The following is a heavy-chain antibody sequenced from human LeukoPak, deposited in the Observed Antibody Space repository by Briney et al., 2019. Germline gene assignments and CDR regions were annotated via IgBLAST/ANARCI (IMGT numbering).Heavy chain of an antibody. J-gene: IGHJ4*02. V-gene: IGHV3-53*01. CDR1: GFTVSSNC. CDR3: AKCYGDYVRYLDY. D-gene: IGHD4-17*01. CDR2: LYSGGST. Sequence: GGSLRLSCAASGFTVSSNCMSWVRQAPGKGLEWVSVLYSGGSTYYADSVKGRFTISRDNSKNTLYLQMNSLRAEDTAMYYCAKCYGDYVRYLDYWGQGTLVTVSS.